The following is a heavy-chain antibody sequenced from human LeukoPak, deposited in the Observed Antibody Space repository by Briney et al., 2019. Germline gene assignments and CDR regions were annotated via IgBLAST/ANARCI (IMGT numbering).Heavy chain of an antibody. CDR2: ISYDGSNK. J-gene: IGHJ4*02. Sequence: SGGSLRLSCAASGFTFSSYAMHWVRQAPGKGLEWVAVISYDGSNKYYADSVKGRFTISRDNSKNTLYLQMNSLRAEDTAIYYCAKVYESGSGTFDYWGQGTLVTVSS. CDR1: GFTFSSYA. CDR3: AKVYESGSGTFDY. V-gene: IGHV3-30-3*01. D-gene: IGHD3-10*01.